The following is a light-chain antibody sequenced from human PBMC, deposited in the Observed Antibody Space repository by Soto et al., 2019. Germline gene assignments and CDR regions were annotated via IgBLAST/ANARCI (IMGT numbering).Light chain of an antibody. CDR2: EGN. CDR3: CSYAGSNTYV. J-gene: IGLJ1*01. Sequence: QSALTQPASVSGSPGQSITISCTGTSSDVGSYDLVSWYQQHPNKAPKLIIYEGNKRPSWVSRRFSDSQSGNTASLTITGLQAEDAADYCCCSYAGSNTYVFGTGTKVTVL. CDR1: SSDVGSYDL. V-gene: IGLV2-23*01.